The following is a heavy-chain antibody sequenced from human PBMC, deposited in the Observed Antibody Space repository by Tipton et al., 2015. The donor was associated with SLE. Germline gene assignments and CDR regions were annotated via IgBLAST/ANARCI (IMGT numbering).Heavy chain of an antibody. CDR3: ARDRSIAAAGLDY. V-gene: IGHV4-61*05. Sequence: TLSLTCTVSGGSISSSSYYWGWIRQPPGKGLEWIGYIYYSGSTNYNPSLKSRVTISVDTSKNQFSLKLSSVTAADTAVYYCARDRSIAAAGLDYWGQGTLVTVSS. CDR1: GGSISSSSYY. D-gene: IGHD6-13*01. J-gene: IGHJ4*02. CDR2: IYYSGST.